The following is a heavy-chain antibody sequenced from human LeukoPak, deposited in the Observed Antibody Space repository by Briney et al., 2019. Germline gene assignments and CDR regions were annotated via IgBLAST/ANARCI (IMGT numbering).Heavy chain of an antibody. CDR2: ISGSGGST. CDR1: GFTFSSYA. D-gene: IGHD3-16*02. CDR3: AKDYVWGSYRPDYFDY. J-gene: IGHJ4*02. V-gene: IGHV3-23*01. Sequence: GASLRLACAASGFTFSSYAMSWVRQDPGEWLEWVSAISGSGGSTYDADSVKVRFTIYRDNSKNTLYLQMYSLRAEDTAVYYCAKDYVWGSYRPDYFDYWGQGTLVTVSS.